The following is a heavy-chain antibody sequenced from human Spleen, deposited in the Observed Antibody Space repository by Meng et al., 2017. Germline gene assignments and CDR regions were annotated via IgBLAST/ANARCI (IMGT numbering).Heavy chain of an antibody. CDR3: ARDKRTVRGVIIPFDY. V-gene: IGHV4-38-2*02. Sequence: ESLKISCAASGFTFSSYWMHWVRQAPGKGLEWIGSIYHSGSTYYNPSLKSRVTISVDTSKNQFSLKLSSVTAADTAVYYCARDKRTVRGVIIPFDYWGQGTLVTVSS. CDR1: GFTFSSYW. D-gene: IGHD3-10*01. J-gene: IGHJ4*02. CDR2: IYHSGST.